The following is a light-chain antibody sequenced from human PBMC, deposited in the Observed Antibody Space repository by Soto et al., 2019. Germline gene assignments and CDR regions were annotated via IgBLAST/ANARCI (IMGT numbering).Light chain of an antibody. CDR3: HQYDSWT. Sequence: EIVLTQSPATLSFSPGEISTLSCRSSQSVSGYLACYQQKPGQAPRLLIYGASSRATGIPDRFSGSGSGTDFTLTISRLEPEDFAVYYCHQYDSWTFGQGTKVDIK. CDR2: GAS. CDR1: QSVSGY. V-gene: IGKV3-20*01. J-gene: IGKJ1*01.